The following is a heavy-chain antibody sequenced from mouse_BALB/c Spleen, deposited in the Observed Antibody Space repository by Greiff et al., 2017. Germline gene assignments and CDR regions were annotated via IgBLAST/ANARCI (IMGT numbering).Heavy chain of an antibody. Sequence: EVQLQQSGAELVRSGASVKLSCTASGFNIKDYYMHWVKQRPEQGLEWIGWIDPENGDTEYAPKFQGKATMTADTSSNTAYLQLSSLTSEDTAVYYCNGGVATDDWGEGTTLTVSS. D-gene: IGHD1-1*02. CDR3: NGGVATDD. J-gene: IGHJ2*01. CDR1: GFNIKDYY. CDR2: IDPENGDT. V-gene: IGHV14-4*02.